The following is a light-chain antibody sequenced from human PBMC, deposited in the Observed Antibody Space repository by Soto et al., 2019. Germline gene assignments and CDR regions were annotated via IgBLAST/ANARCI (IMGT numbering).Light chain of an antibody. CDR1: SSDVGSYNL. CDR3: CSYAGSSTFA. J-gene: IGLJ1*01. CDR2: EGS. Sequence: QSVLTQPASGSGAAGQCITISCTGTSSDVGSYNLVSWYQQHPGKAPKLMIYEGSKRPSGVSNRFSGSKSGNTASLTISGLQAEDESDYYCCSYAGSSTFAFGTGTKSPS. V-gene: IGLV2-23*03.